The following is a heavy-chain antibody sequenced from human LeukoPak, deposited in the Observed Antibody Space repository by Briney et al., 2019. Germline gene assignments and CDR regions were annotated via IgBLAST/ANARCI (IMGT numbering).Heavy chain of an antibody. Sequence: ASVKVSCKASGGTFSSYAISWVRQAPGQGLEWMGRIIPILGIANYAQKFQGRVTITADKSPSTAYVELSSLRSEDTAVYYCARDRRDYYDSSGYYAHYWGQGTLVTVSS. CDR2: IIPILGIA. D-gene: IGHD3-22*01. J-gene: IGHJ4*02. CDR1: GGTFSSYA. V-gene: IGHV1-69*04. CDR3: ARDRRDYYDSSGYYAHY.